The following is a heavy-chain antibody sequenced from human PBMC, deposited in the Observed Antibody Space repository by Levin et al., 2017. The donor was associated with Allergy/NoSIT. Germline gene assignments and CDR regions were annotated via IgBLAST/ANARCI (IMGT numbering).Heavy chain of an antibody. D-gene: IGHD5-18*01. J-gene: IGHJ4*02. CDR2: ISGGGSIT. CDR1: GLTFRNFA. Sequence: PGGSLRLSCAASGLTFRNFAMTWVRQAPGKGLEWVAGISGGGSITYYAESVRGRFTISRDNLQKTVWLQMKSLRADDTAVYYCAVKSGDNYGLKYFDYWGQGTPVNVSS. V-gene: IGHV3-23*01. CDR3: AVKSGDNYGLKYFDY.